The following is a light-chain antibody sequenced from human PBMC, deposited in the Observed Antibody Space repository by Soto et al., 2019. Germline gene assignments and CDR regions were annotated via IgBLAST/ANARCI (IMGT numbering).Light chain of an antibody. J-gene: IGKJ3*01. V-gene: IGKV1D-12*01. CDR2: AVS. CDR3: QQANTFPLT. CDR1: QGIYNW. Sequence: DIQMTQSPSSVSASVGDIVTINCRASQGIYNWLAWYQQKPGKAPKLMISAVSNLQSGVPSRFSGSGYGTDFTLTISSLQPEDVATYYCQQANTFPLTLGPGTKVDI.